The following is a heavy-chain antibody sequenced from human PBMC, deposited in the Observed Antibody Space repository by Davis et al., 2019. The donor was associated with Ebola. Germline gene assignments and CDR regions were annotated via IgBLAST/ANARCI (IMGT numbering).Heavy chain of an antibody. CDR2: ISSNGGST. CDR3: ARDRAGATTYYYGMDV. CDR1: GFTFSGSA. V-gene: IGHV3-64*01. D-gene: IGHD1-26*01. J-gene: IGHJ6*02. Sequence: GGSLRLSCAASGFTFSGSAMHWVRQAPGKGLEYVSAISSNGGSTYYANSVKGRFTISRDNSKNTLYLQMGSLRAEDMAVYYCARDRAGATTYYYGMDVWGQGTTVTVSS.